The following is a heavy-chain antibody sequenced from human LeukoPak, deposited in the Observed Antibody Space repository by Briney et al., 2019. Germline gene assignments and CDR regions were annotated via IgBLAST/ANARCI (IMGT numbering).Heavy chain of an antibody. V-gene: IGHV3-11*04. CDR1: GFTFSDYY. CDR3: ARIYYYASGSGEY. Sequence: PGGSLRLSCAASGFTFSDYYMSWIRQAPGKGLKWISYIGSNGANIFYADSVKGRFTISRDNAKNSLYLQMNSLRAEDTAVYYCARIYYYASGSGEYWGQGTLVTVSS. D-gene: IGHD3-10*01. CDR2: IGSNGANI. J-gene: IGHJ4*02.